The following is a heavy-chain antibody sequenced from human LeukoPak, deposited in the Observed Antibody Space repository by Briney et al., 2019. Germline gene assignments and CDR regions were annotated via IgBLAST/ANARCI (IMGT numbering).Heavy chain of an antibody. D-gene: IGHD6-6*01. CDR3: ARESLLIAAPFDY. CDR2: ISFSTSTI. CDR1: GFTFSTYS. V-gene: IGHV3-48*04. J-gene: IGHJ4*02. Sequence: GGSLRLSCAASGFTFSTYSMNWVRQAPGKGLEWVSYISFSTSTIYYADSVKGRFTISRDNAKNSLYLQMNNLRADDTAVYYCARESLLIAAPFDYWGQGTLVTVSS.